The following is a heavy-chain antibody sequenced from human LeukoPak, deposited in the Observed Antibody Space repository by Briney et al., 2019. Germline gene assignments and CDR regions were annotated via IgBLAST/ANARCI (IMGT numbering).Heavy chain of an antibody. CDR3: ARDIVGLHFDY. Sequence: AGSLRLSCAASGFTFSSYSMNWVRQAPGKGLEWVSSISSSSSYIYYADSVKGRFTISRDNAKNSLYLQMNSLRAEDTAVYYCARDIVGLHFDYWGQGTLVTVSS. D-gene: IGHD3-22*01. CDR2: ISSSSSYI. J-gene: IGHJ4*02. V-gene: IGHV3-21*01. CDR1: GFTFSSYS.